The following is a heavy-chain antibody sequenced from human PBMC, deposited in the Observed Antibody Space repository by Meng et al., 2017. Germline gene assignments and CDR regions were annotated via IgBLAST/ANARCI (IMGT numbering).Heavy chain of an antibody. J-gene: IGHJ6*02. CDR3: ARERESYYDSSGYYYDYYYGMDV. V-gene: IGHV3-74*01. Sequence: ETLSLTCAASGFTFSSYWMHWVRQAPGKGLVWVSRINSDGSSTSYADSVKGRFTISRDNAKNTLYLQMNSLRAEDTAVYYCARERESYYDSSGYYYDYYYGMDVWGQGTTVTGSS. CDR1: GFTFSSYW. CDR2: INSDGSST. D-gene: IGHD3-22*01.